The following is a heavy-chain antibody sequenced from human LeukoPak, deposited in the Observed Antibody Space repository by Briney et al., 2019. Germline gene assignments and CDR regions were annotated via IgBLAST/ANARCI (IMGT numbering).Heavy chain of an antibody. D-gene: IGHD3-22*01. V-gene: IGHV1-2*02. CDR1: GYTFTGYY. Sequence: ASVKVSCKASGYTFTGYYMHWVRQAPGQGLEWMGWINPNSGGTNYAQKFQGRVTMTRDTSISTAYMELSRLRSDDTAVYYCAMTEGYYYDSSGYYRDYWGQGTLVNVSS. CDR2: INPNSGGT. CDR3: AMTEGYYYDSSGYYRDY. J-gene: IGHJ4*02.